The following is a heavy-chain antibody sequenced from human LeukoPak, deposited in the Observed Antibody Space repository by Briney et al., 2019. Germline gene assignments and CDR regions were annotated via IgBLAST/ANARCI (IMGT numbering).Heavy chain of an antibody. Sequence: ASVKVSCKASGYTFGDFGFSRVRQAPGQALEWMGWISPYRGNTNFTQKFQGRINMTTDTATNTAYMELRNLKSDDTAVYYCARVFRYFHSGRYYNAHLDNWGQGTLVSVSS. CDR1: GYTFGDFG. V-gene: IGHV1-18*01. J-gene: IGHJ4*02. CDR2: ISPYRGNT. D-gene: IGHD3-9*01. CDR3: ARVFRYFHSGRYYNAHLDN.